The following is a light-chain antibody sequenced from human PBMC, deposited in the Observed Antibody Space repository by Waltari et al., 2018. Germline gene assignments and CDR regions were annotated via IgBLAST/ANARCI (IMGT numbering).Light chain of an antibody. CDR1: NSNSGSNT. CDR3: EAWDDSLNGQV. Sequence: HSVMTQPPSASGTPGQRVTISCSGSNSNSGSNTVNRYQQLPGAAPKLLIYYNNQRPSGVPDRFSGSKSGTSASLAISGLQSEDEADYYCEAWDDSLNGQVFGGGTKLTVL. V-gene: IGLV1-44*01. J-gene: IGLJ3*02. CDR2: YNN.